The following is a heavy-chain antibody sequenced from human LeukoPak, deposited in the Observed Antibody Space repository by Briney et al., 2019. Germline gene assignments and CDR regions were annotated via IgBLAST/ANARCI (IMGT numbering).Heavy chain of an antibody. D-gene: IGHD3-10*01. CDR1: GYTFTSYG. Sequence: ASVKVSCKASGYTFTSYGISWVRQAPGQGLEWMGWISAYNGNTNYAQKLQGGVTMTTDTSTSTAYMELRSLRSDDTAVYYCARIRMVRGVGSFNWFDPWGQGTLVTVSS. V-gene: IGHV1-18*01. J-gene: IGHJ5*02. CDR3: ARIRMVRGVGSFNWFDP. CDR2: ISAYNGNT.